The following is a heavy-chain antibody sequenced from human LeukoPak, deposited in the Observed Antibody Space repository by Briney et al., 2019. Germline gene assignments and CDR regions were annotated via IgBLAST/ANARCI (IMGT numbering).Heavy chain of an antibody. CDR3: ARADTLVRGVPYGMVV. V-gene: IGHV4-34*01. CDR1: GGSFSGFY. D-gene: IGHD3-10*01. J-gene: IGHJ6*02. Sequence: PSETLSLTCAVYGGSFSGFYWSWIRQPPGKGLEWIGEINHSGSTNYNPSLKSRVTISVDKSKNQFSLKLSSVTAADTAVYYCARADTLVRGVPYGMVVWGQGTTVTVSS. CDR2: INHSGST.